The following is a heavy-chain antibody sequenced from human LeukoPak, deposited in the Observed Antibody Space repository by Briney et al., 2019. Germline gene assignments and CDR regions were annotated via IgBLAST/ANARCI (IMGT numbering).Heavy chain of an antibody. CDR1: AATFSSYA. D-gene: IGHD5-18*01. V-gene: IGHV1-69*04. CDR2: FIPILGIA. Sequence: GSSVKVSCKASAATFSSYANSWVRLAPGQGLEWMGRFIPILGIANYAQKFQGRVTITADKSTSTAYMELSSLRSEDTAVYYCARDWRSIAWLQVVLAFDIWGQGTMVTVSS. CDR3: ARDWRSIAWLQVVLAFDI. J-gene: IGHJ3*02.